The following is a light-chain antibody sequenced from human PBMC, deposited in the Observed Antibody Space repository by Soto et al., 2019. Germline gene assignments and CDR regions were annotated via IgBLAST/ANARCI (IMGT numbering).Light chain of an antibody. V-gene: IGLV2-14*01. CDR1: SSDIGTYNY. CDR3: SSYTNTSALVL. Sequence: QSALTQPASVSGSPGQSITISCTGTSSDIGTYNYVSWYQQHPGKAPKLIIFEVDNRPSGVSIRFSGSKSDNTASLTISGLQAEDEADYYCSSYTNTSALVLFGGGTKLTVL. CDR2: EVD. J-gene: IGLJ2*01.